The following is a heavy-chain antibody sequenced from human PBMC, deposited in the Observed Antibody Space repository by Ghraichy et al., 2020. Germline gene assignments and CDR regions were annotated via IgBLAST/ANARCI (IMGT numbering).Heavy chain of an antibody. D-gene: IGHD3-22*01. CDR2: MNPNSGNT. Sequence: SVKVSGQASGYTFTSYDINWVRQATGQGLEWMGWMNPNSGNTGYAQKFQGRVTMTRNTSISTAYMELSSLRSEDTAVYYCASAPYYYDSSGYKDWGQGTLVTVSS. CDR3: ASAPYYYDSSGYKD. J-gene: IGHJ4*02. CDR1: GYTFTSYD. V-gene: IGHV1-8*01.